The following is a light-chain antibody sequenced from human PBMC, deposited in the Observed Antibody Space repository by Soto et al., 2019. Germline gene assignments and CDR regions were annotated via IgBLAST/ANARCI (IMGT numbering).Light chain of an antibody. Sequence: QSALTQPASVSGSPEQAITISCAGTSSDVGGYTYVSWYQQHPGKAPKLMIYDVSNRPSGVSNRFSGSKSGNTASLTISGLQAEDEADYYCTSDTRSSTPYVFGGGTKLTVL. CDR3: TSDTRSSTPYV. J-gene: IGLJ1*01. CDR2: DVS. CDR1: SSDVGGYTY. V-gene: IGLV2-14*01.